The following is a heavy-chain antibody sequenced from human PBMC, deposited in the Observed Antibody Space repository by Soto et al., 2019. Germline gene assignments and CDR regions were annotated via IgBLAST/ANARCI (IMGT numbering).Heavy chain of an antibody. CDR2: IWYDGSNK. V-gene: IGHV3-33*01. CDR1: GFTFSSYG. Sequence: LRLSCAASGFTFSSYGMHWVRQAPGKGLEWVAVIWYDGSNKYYADSVKGRFTISRDNSKNTLYLQMNSLRAEDTAVYYCARDLAVAANPYYFDYWGQGTLVTVSS. CDR3: ARDLAVAANPYYFDY. J-gene: IGHJ4*02. D-gene: IGHD6-19*01.